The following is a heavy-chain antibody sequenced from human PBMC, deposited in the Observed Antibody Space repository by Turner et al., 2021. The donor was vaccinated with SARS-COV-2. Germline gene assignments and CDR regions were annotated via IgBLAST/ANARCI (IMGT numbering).Heavy chain of an antibody. Sequence: QVQLMVSGGGVVQPGRSLRLSCAASGFTFSSYGMHWVRQAPGKGLEWVALISYDGSNKYYADSVKGRFTISRDNSKNTLYLQMNSLRAEDTAVYYCAKDLGSGWHWGQGTLVTVSS. D-gene: IGHD6-19*01. J-gene: IGHJ4*02. CDR1: GFTFSSYG. V-gene: IGHV3-30*18. CDR2: ISYDGSNK. CDR3: AKDLGSGWH.